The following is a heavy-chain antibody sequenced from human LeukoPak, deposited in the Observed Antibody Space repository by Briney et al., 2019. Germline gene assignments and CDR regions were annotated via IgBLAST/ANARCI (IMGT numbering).Heavy chain of an antibody. V-gene: IGHV1-69*13. CDR1: GGTFSSYA. CDR3: ARDLFDLRSYCSGGSCYSIDY. D-gene: IGHD2-15*01. CDR2: IIPIFGTA. J-gene: IGHJ4*02. Sequence: SVKVSCKASGGTFSSYAISWVRQAPGQGLEWMGGIIPIFGTANYAQKFQGRVTITADESTSTAYMELSSLRSEDTAVYYCARDLFDLRSYCSGGSCYSIDYWGQGTLVTVSS.